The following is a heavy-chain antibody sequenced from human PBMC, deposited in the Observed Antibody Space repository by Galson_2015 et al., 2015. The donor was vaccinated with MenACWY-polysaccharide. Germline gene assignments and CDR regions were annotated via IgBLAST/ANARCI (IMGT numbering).Heavy chain of an antibody. Sequence: SLRLSCAASGFTFSNYAMNWIRQAPGKGLEWVSAISGSGGSTYYADSVKGRFTISRDNSKNTLYLQMNSLRAEDTAVYYCAKDHSYYDPRYFDLWGRGTLVTVSS. CDR3: AKDHSYYDPRYFDL. D-gene: IGHD3-22*01. J-gene: IGHJ2*01. V-gene: IGHV3-23*01. CDR2: ISGSGGST. CDR1: GFTFSNYA.